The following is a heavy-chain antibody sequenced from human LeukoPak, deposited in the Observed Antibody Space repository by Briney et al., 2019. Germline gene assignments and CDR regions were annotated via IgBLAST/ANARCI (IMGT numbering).Heavy chain of an antibody. V-gene: IGHV4-59*12. D-gene: IGHD1-7*01. CDR3: ARDTGTEVDY. CDR2: IYYSGST. J-gene: IGHJ4*02. Sequence: SETLSLTCTVSSGSISTYYWSWIRQPPGKGLEWIGSIYYSGSTYYNPSLKSRVTISVDTSKNQFSLKLSSVTAADTAVYYCARDTGTEVDYWGQGTLVTVSS. CDR1: SGSISTYY.